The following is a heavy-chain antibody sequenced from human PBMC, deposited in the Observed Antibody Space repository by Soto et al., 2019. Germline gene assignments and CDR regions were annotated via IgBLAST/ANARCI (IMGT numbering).Heavy chain of an antibody. CDR1: GFTFSNAW. D-gene: IGHD1-1*01. CDR2: IKSKTDGGTT. Sequence: EVQLVESGGGLVKPGGSLRLSCAASGFTFSNAWMSWVRQAPGKGLEWVGRIKSKTDGGTTDYAAPVKGRFTISRDDSKNTLYLQMNSLKTEDTAVYYCRVQAPHTDHFDYWGQGTLVTVSS. J-gene: IGHJ4*02. CDR3: RVQAPHTDHFDY. V-gene: IGHV3-15*01.